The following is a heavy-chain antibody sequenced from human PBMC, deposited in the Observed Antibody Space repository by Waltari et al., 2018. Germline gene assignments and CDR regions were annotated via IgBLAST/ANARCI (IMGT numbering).Heavy chain of an antibody. V-gene: IGHV3-30*18. D-gene: IGHD7-27*01. J-gene: IGHJ6*02. CDR2: ISYDGSNK. Sequence: GKGLEWVAGISYDGSNKYYADSVKGRFTISRDNSKNTLYLQMNSLRAEDTAVYYCAKDGPIPWGIYGMDVWGQGTTVTVSS. CDR3: AKDGPIPWGIYGMDV.